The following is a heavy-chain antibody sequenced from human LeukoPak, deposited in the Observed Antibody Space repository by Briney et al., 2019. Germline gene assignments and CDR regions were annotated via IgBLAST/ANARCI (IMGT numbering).Heavy chain of an antibody. V-gene: IGHV3-23*01. CDR1: GFTFSSYG. CDR3: AKVMNMIVVASIDS. D-gene: IGHD3-22*01. CDR2: IGGTGYST. J-gene: IGHJ4*02. Sequence: GGSLRLSCAASGFTFSSYGMSWVRQAPGKGLERVSAIGGTGYSTYYADSVKGRFSISRDNSKNTLYLHMDSLRAEDTAVYYCAKVMNMIVVASIDSWGQGILVTVSS.